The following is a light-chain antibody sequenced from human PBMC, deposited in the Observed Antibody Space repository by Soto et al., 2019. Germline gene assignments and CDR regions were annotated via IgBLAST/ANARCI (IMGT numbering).Light chain of an antibody. V-gene: IGKV1-39*01. CDR1: QSISSY. CDR2: AAS. J-gene: IGKJ1*01. Sequence: DIQMTQSPSSLSASVGDRVTITCRASQSISSYLNWYQQKPGKAPKLLIYAASSLQSGVPSRFSGSGSGTDFTLLISSLQHEDFATYYCQQRYSTPPWTFGQGTKVEIK. CDR3: QQRYSTPPWT.